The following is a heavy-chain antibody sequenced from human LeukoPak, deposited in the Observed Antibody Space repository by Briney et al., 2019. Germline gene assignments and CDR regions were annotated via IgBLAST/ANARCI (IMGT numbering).Heavy chain of an antibody. CDR3: ARARCSRTSCNTEFDY. Sequence: QPGRSLRLSCAASAFTFSSIGMQRVRPAPGKGLVWVAVIWHDRRNKYNAESVKDRFTISRDDSNTTLYLQMNSRRGEDTAVYYCARARCSRTSCNTEFDYWGQGTLVTVSS. CDR2: IWHDRRNK. D-gene: IGHD2-2*01. CDR1: AFTFSSIG. V-gene: IGHV3-33*01. J-gene: IGHJ4*02.